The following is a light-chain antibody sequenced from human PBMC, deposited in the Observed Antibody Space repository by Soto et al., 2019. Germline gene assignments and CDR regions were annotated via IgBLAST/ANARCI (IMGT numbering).Light chain of an antibody. CDR2: KSS. CDR1: QSVSIW. CDR3: QQFSTSPWT. V-gene: IGKV1-5*03. Sequence: DIQMTQSPSTLSASEGDRVTISCRASQSVSIWLAWYQQKPGRAPKLLIYKSSILESGVPSRFSGSGSGTEFTLTISSLQPDDFATYYCQQFSTSPWTFGQGTKVEIK. J-gene: IGKJ1*01.